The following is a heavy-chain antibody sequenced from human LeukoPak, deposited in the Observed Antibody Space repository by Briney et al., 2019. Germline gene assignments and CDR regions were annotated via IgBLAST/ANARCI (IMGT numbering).Heavy chain of an antibody. J-gene: IGHJ4*02. CDR1: GFTFSGYW. V-gene: IGHV3-7*04. CDR3: ARGLRYDYFDN. Sequence: GGSLRLSCAASGFTFSGYWMSWVRQAPGKALEWVANIKQDGSEKYYVDSVRGRFTISRDNAKNSLYLQMNSLRAEDTAVYSCARGLRYDYFDNWGQGTLVTVSS. CDR2: IKQDGSEK. D-gene: IGHD4-17*01.